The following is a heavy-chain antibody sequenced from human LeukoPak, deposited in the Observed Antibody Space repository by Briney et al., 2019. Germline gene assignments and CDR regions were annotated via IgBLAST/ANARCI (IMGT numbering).Heavy chain of an antibody. D-gene: IGHD4-17*01. CDR2: IIHSGST. CDR1: GGSFSGYY. CDR3: ARPHYGDYAFDI. J-gene: IGHJ3*02. Sequence: PSETLSLTCAVYGGSFSGYYWSWIRQPPVKGLEWIGAIIHSGSTNYNPSLKSRVTISVDTSKNQFSLKLTSVTAADTAVYYCARPHYGDYAFDIWGQGTMVTVSS. V-gene: IGHV4-34*12.